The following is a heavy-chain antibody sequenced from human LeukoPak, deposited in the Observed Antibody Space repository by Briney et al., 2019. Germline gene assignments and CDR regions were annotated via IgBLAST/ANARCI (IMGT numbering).Heavy chain of an antibody. J-gene: IGHJ4*02. CDR3: ARDHEQLVALPDHQYYFDY. V-gene: IGHV6-1*01. CDR1: GDSVSSNSAA. CDR2: TYYRSKWYN. Sequence: SQTLSLTCAISGDSVSSNSAAWNWIRQSPSRGLEWLGRTYYRSKWYNDYAVSVKSRITINPDTSKNQFSLQLNSVTPEDTAVYYCARDHEQLVALPDHQYYFDYWGQGTLVTVSS. D-gene: IGHD6-13*01.